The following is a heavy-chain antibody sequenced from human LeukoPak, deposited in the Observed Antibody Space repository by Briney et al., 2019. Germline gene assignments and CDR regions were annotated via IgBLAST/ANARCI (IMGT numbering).Heavy chain of an antibody. CDR3: ARHAPYYYSSGSFYGMDV. J-gene: IGHJ6*02. Sequence: GESLKISCKGSGYSFTSYWIGWVRQMPGKGLEWMGIIYPGDSDTRYSPSFQGQVTISADKSIRTAYLQWSSLKASDTAMYYCARHAPYYYSSGSFYGMDVWGQGTTVTVSS. V-gene: IGHV5-51*01. CDR2: IYPGDSDT. D-gene: IGHD3-10*01. CDR1: GYSFTSYW.